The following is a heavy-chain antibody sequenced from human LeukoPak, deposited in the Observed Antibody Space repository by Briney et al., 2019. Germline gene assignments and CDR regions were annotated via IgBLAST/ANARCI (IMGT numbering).Heavy chain of an antibody. J-gene: IGHJ4*02. CDR3: AREHYYDTSGYPYYFDY. CDR2: ITSSSIYI. CDR1: GFTFSSYS. Sequence: GGALRLSCAASGFTFSSYSMNWVRQAPGKGLECVSSITSSSIYIYYADSLKGRFTISRDNAKNSLYLHMNSLRAEDTAVYYCAREHYYDTSGYPYYFDYWGPGSLVTVSS. D-gene: IGHD3-22*01. V-gene: IGHV3-21*01.